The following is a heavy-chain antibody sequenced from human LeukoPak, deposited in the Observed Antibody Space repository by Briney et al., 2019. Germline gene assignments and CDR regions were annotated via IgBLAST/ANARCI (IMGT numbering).Heavy chain of an antibody. Sequence: PSETLSLTCTVSGGSISGSIYFWGWIRQPPGKGLEWVSAISGSGGSTYYADSVKGRFTISRDNSKNTLYLQMNSLRAEDTAVYYCAKDETNYDFWSGYYYYYMDVWGKGTTVTVSS. CDR3: AKDETNYDFWSGYYYYYMDV. CDR1: GGSISGSIYF. V-gene: IGHV3-23*01. J-gene: IGHJ6*03. CDR2: ISGSGGST. D-gene: IGHD3-3*01.